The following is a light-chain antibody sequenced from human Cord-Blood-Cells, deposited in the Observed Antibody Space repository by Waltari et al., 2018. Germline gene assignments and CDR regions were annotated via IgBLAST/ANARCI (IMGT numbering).Light chain of an antibody. V-gene: IGKV1-5*01. CDR1: QSISSW. Sequence: DIQMTQSPPTLRLHVGDRVTTTCRASQSISSWLAWYQQKPGKAPKLLIYDASSLESGVPSRFSGSGSGTEFTLTISSLQPDDFATYYCQQYNSYSYTFGQGTKLEIK. CDR2: DAS. J-gene: IGKJ2*01. CDR3: QQYNSYSYT.